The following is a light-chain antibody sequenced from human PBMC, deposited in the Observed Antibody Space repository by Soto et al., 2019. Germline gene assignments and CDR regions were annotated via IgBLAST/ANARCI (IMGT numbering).Light chain of an antibody. CDR2: SNN. CDR3: AAWDDSLNGVV. Sequence: QSVLTQPPSASGTPVQRVTISCSGSSSNIGSYTVNWYQQLPGTAPKLLIYSNNQRPSGVPDRFSGSKSGTSVSLAISGLQSEDEADYYCAAWDDSLNGVVFGGGTKLTVL. J-gene: IGLJ2*01. CDR1: SSNIGSYT. V-gene: IGLV1-44*01.